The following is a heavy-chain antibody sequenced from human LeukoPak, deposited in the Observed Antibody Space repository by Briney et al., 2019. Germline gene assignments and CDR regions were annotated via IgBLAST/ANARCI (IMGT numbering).Heavy chain of an antibody. CDR2: IYYSGST. CDR1: GGSISSGDYY. CDR3: ALRYYYDSSGYSPSWDAFDI. Sequence: SQTLSLTCTVSGGSISSGDYYWSWIRQPPGKGLEWNGYIYYSGSTYYHPSLKSRVTISVDTSKNQFSLKLSSVTAAETAVYYCALRYYYDSSGYSPSWDAFDIWGQGTMVTVSS. V-gene: IGHV4-30-4*01. J-gene: IGHJ3*02. D-gene: IGHD3-22*01.